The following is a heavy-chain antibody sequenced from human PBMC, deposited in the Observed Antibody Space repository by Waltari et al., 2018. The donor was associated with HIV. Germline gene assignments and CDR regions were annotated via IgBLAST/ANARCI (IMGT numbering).Heavy chain of an antibody. CDR2: IKSESHGWTT. CDR3: STMGGFPSFDY. J-gene: IGHJ4*02. V-gene: IGHV3-15*01. Sequence: EVQLVESGGGLVKPGGSLTLSCAASGFTFNIAWMSWVRQAPGKGVEWVGRIKSESHGWTTDFAAPVKGRFTISRDDSKNTVSLQMNSLKTEVTAVYFCSTMGGFPSFDYWGQGTLVTVSS. D-gene: IGHD3-16*01. CDR1: GFTFNIAW.